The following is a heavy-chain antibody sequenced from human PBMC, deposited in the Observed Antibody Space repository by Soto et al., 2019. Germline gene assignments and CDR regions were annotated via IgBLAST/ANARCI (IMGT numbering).Heavy chain of an antibody. CDR1: GFTFSSYW. J-gene: IGHJ4*02. CDR3: ASGSFGSGSKFDY. V-gene: IGHV3-7*01. D-gene: IGHD1-26*01. Sequence: EVQLVESGGGLVQPGGSLRLSCAASGFTFSSYWMSWVRQAPGKGLEWVANIKQDGSEKYYVDSVKGRFTISRDNAKNSLYLQMNSLRAEDTAVYYCASGSFGSGSKFDYGGQGTLVTVSS. CDR2: IKQDGSEK.